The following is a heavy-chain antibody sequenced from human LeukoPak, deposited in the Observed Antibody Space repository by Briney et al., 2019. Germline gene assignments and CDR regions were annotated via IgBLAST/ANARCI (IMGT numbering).Heavy chain of an antibody. Sequence: ASVKVSCKVSGYTLTELSMHWVRQAPGKGLEWMGGFDPEDGETIYAQKFQGRVTMTEDTSTDTAYTELSSLRSEDTAVYYCATKYYYGSGSLYYYYGMDVWGQGTTVTVSS. CDR3: ATKYYYGSGSLYYYYGMDV. V-gene: IGHV1-24*01. J-gene: IGHJ6*02. CDR1: GYTLTELS. D-gene: IGHD3-10*01. CDR2: FDPEDGET.